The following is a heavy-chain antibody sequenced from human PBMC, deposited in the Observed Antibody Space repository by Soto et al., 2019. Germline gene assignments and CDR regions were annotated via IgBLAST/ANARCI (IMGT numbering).Heavy chain of an antibody. D-gene: IGHD6-19*01. CDR3: ARGVDRQWADY. Sequence: SETLSLTCSVSGGSMDTYYWTWIRQPPGKGLEWIGYIYYSGSTNYNPSLKSRVSISLHTSKSHFSLKLSSVTAADTAVYYCARGVDRQWADYGGQGTLVTVSS. J-gene: IGHJ4*02. V-gene: IGHV4-59*01. CDR1: GGSMDTYY. CDR2: IYYSGST.